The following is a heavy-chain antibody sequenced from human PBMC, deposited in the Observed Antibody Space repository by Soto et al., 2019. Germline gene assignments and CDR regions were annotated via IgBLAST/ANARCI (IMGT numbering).Heavy chain of an antibody. CDR3: AREGNLGRCLQPLDF. CDR2: IYNSGTT. Sequence: SETLSLTCTVSGGSINTVNYFWSWIRQSPDKGLEWIGHIYNSGTTNNSPSLTSRVTMSVDTSKNHFSLKLSSVTAADTAIYFCAREGNLGRCLQPLDFWGQGTLVTVSS. V-gene: IGHV4-61*03. CDR1: GGSINTVNYF. D-gene: IGHD1-1*01. J-gene: IGHJ4*02.